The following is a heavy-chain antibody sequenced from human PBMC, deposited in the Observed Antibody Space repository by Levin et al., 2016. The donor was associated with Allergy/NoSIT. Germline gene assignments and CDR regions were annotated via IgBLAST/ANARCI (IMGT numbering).Heavy chain of an antibody. CDR2: INHSGST. V-gene: IGHV4-34*01. D-gene: IGHD4-17*01. J-gene: IGHJ5*02. CDR3: VAYGDSNWFDP. Sequence: WIRQPPGKGLEWIGEINHSGSTNYNPSLKSRVTISVDTSKNQFSLKLSSVTAADTAVYYCVAYGDSNWFDPWGQGTLVTVSS.